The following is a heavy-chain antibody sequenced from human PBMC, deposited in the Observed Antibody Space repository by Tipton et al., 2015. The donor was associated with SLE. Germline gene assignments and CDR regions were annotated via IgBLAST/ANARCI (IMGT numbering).Heavy chain of an antibody. CDR3: ARGAKERITLVRVRPYYFDY. CDR1: GGSFSSYY. Sequence: TLSLTCAVYGGSFSSYYWSWIRQPPGRGLEWIGEVNHRGSASYNPSLKSRVTISVDTSKNQFSLKLSSMTAADTAVYYCARGAKERITLVRVRPYYFDYWGQGSLVTVSS. D-gene: IGHD3-10*01. J-gene: IGHJ4*01. V-gene: IGHV4-34*01. CDR2: VNHRGSA.